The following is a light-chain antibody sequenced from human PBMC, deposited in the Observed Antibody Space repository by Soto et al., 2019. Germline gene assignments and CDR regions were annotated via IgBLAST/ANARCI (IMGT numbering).Light chain of an antibody. CDR1: QSVSRNF. CDR2: GAS. CDR3: QQYGIAPWT. V-gene: IGKV3-20*01. Sequence: EIVVTQSPGTLSLSPGERATLSCRASQSVSRNFLAWYQQRPGQAPRLLIHGASSRAAGVPDRFSGSGSGTDFTLTISRLEPDDFAVYYCQQYGIAPWTFGQGTKAEI. J-gene: IGKJ1*01.